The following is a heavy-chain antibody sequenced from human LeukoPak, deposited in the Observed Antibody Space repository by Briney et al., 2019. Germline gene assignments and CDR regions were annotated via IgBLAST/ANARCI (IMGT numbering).Heavy chain of an antibody. V-gene: IGHV3-7*01. Sequence: PGGSLRLSCVASGFTFRDYWLTWVRQAPGKGLEWVANIKQDGGEKYHVDSVKGRFTISRDNAKNSLYLQMNSLRAEDTAVYYCARALEPKHYETLTAYYAGDAFDIWGQGTMVTVSS. J-gene: IGHJ3*02. CDR2: IKQDGGEK. D-gene: IGHD3-9*01. CDR3: ARALEPKHYETLTAYYAGDAFDI. CDR1: GFTFRDYW.